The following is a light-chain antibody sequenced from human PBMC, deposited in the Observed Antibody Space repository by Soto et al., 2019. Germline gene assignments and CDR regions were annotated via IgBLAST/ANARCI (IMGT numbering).Light chain of an antibody. J-gene: IGLJ1*01. CDR3: SSYAGSNIL. Sequence: QSVLTQPPSASGSPGQSVTISCTGTSIDVGGYNYVSWYQQHPGKAPKLMIYEVNKRPSGVPDRFSASKSGNTASLTVSGLQAGDEADYYCSSYAGSNILFGTGTKVTVL. CDR2: EVN. V-gene: IGLV2-8*01. CDR1: SIDVGGYNY.